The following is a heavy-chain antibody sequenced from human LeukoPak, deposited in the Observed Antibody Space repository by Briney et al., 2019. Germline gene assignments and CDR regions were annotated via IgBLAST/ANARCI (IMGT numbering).Heavy chain of an antibody. D-gene: IGHD3-10*01. CDR3: ARRGEPPAAVDP. CDR2: IYYSGPT. V-gene: IGHV4-30-2*06. Sequence: SETLSLTCTVSGGSISTSGYYWSWIRRSPGKGLDWIGYIYYSGPTTYNPSLESRLTISIDISKNQFSLKLSSVTAADTAVYYCARRGEPPAAVDPWGQGTLATVSS. J-gene: IGHJ5*02. CDR1: GGSISTSGYY.